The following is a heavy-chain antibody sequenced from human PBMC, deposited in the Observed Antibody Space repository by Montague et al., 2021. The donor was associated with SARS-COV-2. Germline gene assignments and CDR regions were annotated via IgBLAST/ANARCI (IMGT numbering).Heavy chain of an antibody. D-gene: IGHD2-21*01. CDR1: GFTFSSYG. CDR2: ILYDGSNK. J-gene: IGHJ3*02. Sequence: SLRVSWAAAGFTFSSYGMHWVRQAPAKGLEWVAVILYDGSNKYYADSVKGRFTISRDNSKNTLYLQMNSLRVGDTAVYYCSKESVCGAFDIWGQGTMVTVSS. V-gene: IGHV3-33*06. CDR3: SKESVCGAFDI.